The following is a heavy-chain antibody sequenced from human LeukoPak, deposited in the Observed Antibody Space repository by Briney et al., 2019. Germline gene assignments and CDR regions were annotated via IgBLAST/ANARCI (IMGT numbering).Heavy chain of an antibody. CDR1: GFTLSSYA. J-gene: IGHJ3*02. Sequence: GGSLRLSCAASGFTLSSYAMSWVRQAPGKGLEWVSGISWNSGSIGYADSVKGRFTISRDNAKNSLYLQMNSLRAEDTALYYCAKDTAGGSSKGGAFDIWGQGTMVTVSS. CDR2: ISWNSGSI. V-gene: IGHV3-9*01. D-gene: IGHD2-15*01. CDR3: AKDTAGGSSKGGAFDI.